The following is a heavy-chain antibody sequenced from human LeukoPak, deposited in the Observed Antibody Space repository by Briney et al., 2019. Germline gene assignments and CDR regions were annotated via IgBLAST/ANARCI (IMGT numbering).Heavy chain of an antibody. V-gene: IGHV1-18*01. CDR2: ISAYSGNT. D-gene: IGHD4-17*01. Sequence: ASVKVSCKASGYTFTSYGISRVRQAPGQGLEWRGWISAYSGNTNYAQKLQGRVTMTTDTSTSTAYMELRSLRSDDTAVYYCARSDGDYVDAFDIWGQGTMVTVSS. J-gene: IGHJ3*02. CDR3: ARSDGDYVDAFDI. CDR1: GYTFTSYG.